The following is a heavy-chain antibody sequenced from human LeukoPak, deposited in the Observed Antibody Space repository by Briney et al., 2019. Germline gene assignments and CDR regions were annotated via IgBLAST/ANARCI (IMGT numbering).Heavy chain of an antibody. V-gene: IGHV4-59*12. J-gene: IGHJ4*02. CDR1: GGSISSYY. CDR3: ARARGYSYGNDY. CDR2: IYHSGST. Sequence: SETLSLTCTVSGGSISSYYWSWVRQPPGKGLEWIGEIYHSGSTNYNPSLKSRVTISVDKSKNQFSLKLSSVTAADTAVYYCARARGYSYGNDYWGQGTLVTVSS. D-gene: IGHD5-18*01.